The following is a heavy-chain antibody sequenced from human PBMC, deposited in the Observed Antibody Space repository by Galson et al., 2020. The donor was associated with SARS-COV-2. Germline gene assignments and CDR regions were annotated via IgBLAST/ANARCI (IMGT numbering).Heavy chain of an antibody. CDR3: ARDPYSSGWTNYYYFAMDV. D-gene: IGHD6-19*01. Sequence: GESLKISCVASGFTVSNTYMSWVRQAPGRGLEWVALLYSGGTPTYPDSVKGRFTISRDNSMNTLFLQMNTLRVEDTAVYYCARDPYSSGWTNYYYFAMDVWGQGTTVTVSS. CDR2: LYSGGTP. V-gene: IGHV3-53*01. J-gene: IGHJ6*02. CDR1: GFTVSNTY.